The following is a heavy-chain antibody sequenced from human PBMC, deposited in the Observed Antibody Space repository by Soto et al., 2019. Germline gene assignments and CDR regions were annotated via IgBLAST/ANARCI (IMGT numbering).Heavy chain of an antibody. CDR2: ISAYNGNT. V-gene: IGHV1-18*01. J-gene: IGHJ4*02. CDR1: GYTYTSYG. CDR3: ARDHETYSGHELDY. Sequence: GASVKVSCKASGYTYTSYGISWVRQAPGQGLECMGWISAYNGNTNYAQKLQGRVTMTTDTSTSTAYMELRSLRSDDTAVYYCARDHETYSGHELDYWGQGTLVTVSS. D-gene: IGHD5-12*01.